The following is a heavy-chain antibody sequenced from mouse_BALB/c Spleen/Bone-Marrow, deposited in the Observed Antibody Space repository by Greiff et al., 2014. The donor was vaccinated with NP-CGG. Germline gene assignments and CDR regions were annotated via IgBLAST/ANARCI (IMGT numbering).Heavy chain of an antibody. V-gene: IGHV14-3*02. D-gene: IGHD1-1*01. CDR1: GFNIKDTY. J-gene: IGHJ3*01. CDR3: AIYYYGSSGFAY. Sequence: VQLQQSVAELVKPGASVKLSCTASGFNIKDTYMHWVKQRPEQGLEWIGRIDPANGNTKYDPKFQGKATITADTSSNTAYLQLSSLTSEDTAVYYCAIYYYGSSGFAYWGQGTLVTVSA. CDR2: IDPANGNT.